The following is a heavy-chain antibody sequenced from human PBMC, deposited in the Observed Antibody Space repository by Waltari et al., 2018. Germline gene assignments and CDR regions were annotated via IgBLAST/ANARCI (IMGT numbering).Heavy chain of an antibody. J-gene: IGHJ4*02. CDR3: ARDSNLLVYATQFDY. D-gene: IGHD2-8*01. V-gene: IGHV3-7*03. CDR2: IKQDGGEK. Sequence: EVQLVESGGGLVQPGGSLTLSCAASGFPFRSYWMSWVRQAPGKGLEWVANIKQDGGEKNYVDSVKGRFTISRDNAKNLVYLQMNSLRAEDTAVYYCARDSNLLVYATQFDYWGQGTLVTVSS. CDR1: GFPFRSYW.